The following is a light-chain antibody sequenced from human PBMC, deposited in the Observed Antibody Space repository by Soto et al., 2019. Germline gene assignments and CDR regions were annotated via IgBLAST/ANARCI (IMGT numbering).Light chain of an antibody. CDR2: SNN. CDR1: SSNIGSNY. V-gene: IGLV1-47*02. Sequence: QSVLTQPPSASGTPGQRVTISCSGSSSNIGSNYVYWYQHLPGTAPKLLIYSNNQRPSGVSDRFSGSKSGTSASLAISGLRSEDDTYYYCAAWDDSLSGVVFGGGTKLTVL. J-gene: IGLJ3*02. CDR3: AAWDDSLSGVV.